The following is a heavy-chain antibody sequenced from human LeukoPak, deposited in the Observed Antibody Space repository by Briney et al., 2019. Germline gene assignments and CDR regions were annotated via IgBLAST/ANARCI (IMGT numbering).Heavy chain of an antibody. D-gene: IGHD6-13*01. CDR2: INPSGGST. CDR1: GYTFTSYY. V-gene: IGHV1-46*01. Sequence: ASVKVSCKASGYTFTSYYMHWVRQAPGQGLEWMGIINPSGGSTSYAQKFKGRVTMTRDTSTSTVYMELSSLRSEDTAVYYCARSPYSSSWYLSNYSDYWGQGTLVTVSS. J-gene: IGHJ4*02. CDR3: ARSPYSSSWYLSNYSDY.